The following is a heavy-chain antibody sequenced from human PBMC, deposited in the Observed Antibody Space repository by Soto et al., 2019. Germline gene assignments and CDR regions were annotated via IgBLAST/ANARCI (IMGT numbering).Heavy chain of an antibody. Sequence: PGESLKISCKGSGYSFTNYWIGWVRQMPGKGLEWMRIIYPGDSDTRYSPSFQGQVSISADKSINTAYLQWSSLKASDTAMYYCAVRPTTMAPDYWGQGTLVTVSS. CDR3: AVRPTTMAPDY. CDR2: IYPGDSDT. V-gene: IGHV5-51*01. CDR1: GYSFTNYW. J-gene: IGHJ4*02. D-gene: IGHD3-10*01.